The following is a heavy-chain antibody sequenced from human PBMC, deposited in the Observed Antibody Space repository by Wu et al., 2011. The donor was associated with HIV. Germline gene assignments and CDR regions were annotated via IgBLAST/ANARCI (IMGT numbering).Heavy chain of an antibody. D-gene: IGHD3-22*01. CDR3: ARGPITMIVVGVEYFQH. Sequence: RQAPGQGLEWMGGIIPIFGTANYAQKFQGRVTITTDESTSTAYMELSSLRSEDTAVYYCARGPITMIVVGVEYFQHWGQGTLVTVSS. J-gene: IGHJ1*01. V-gene: IGHV1-69*05. CDR2: IIPIFGTA.